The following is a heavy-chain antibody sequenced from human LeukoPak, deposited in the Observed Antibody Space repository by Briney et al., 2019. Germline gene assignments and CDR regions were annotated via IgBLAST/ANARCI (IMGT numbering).Heavy chain of an antibody. CDR2: IRYDGSNK. J-gene: IGHJ4*02. CDR1: GFTFSDYY. D-gene: IGHD3-9*01. CDR3: AKEDWYAGPFDY. Sequence: GGSLRLSCAASGFTFSDYYMTWIRQAPGKGLEWVAFIRYDGSNKYYADSVKGRFTISRDNSKNTLYLQMNSLRAEDTAVYYCAKEDWYAGPFDYRGQGTLVTVSS. V-gene: IGHV3-30*02.